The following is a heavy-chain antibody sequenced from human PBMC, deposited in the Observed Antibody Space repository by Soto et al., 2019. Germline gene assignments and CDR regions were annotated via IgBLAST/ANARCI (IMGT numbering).Heavy chain of an antibody. D-gene: IGHD2-8*01. CDR1: EFMLRTYS. J-gene: IGHJ4*02. CDR2: ISSSSSSK. CDR3: GREVEYCTNGVCFPCFDY. V-gene: IGHV3-48*01. Sequence: EAQLVESGGGLVQPGGSLRLSCAASEFMLRTYSLSWVRQAPGEGLEWVSSISSSSSSKYYADSVKGRFTITRDNAKESLYLQMRSLRAEDTAVYYWGREVEYCTNGVCFPCFDYWGQGNLVTVSS.